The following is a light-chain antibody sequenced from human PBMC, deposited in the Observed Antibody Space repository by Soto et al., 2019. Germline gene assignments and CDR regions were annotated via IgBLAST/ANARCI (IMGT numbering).Light chain of an antibody. CDR2: DVS. V-gene: IGLV2-11*01. J-gene: IGLJ3*02. CDR3: CSYAGSYTWV. Sequence: QSALTQPRSVSGSPGQSVTISCTGTSSDVGDYNYVSWYQQHPGKAPKLMIYDVSERPSGVPDRFSGSKSGNTASLTISGLQAEDEADSYCCSYAGSYTWVFGGGTKLTVL. CDR1: SSDVGDYNY.